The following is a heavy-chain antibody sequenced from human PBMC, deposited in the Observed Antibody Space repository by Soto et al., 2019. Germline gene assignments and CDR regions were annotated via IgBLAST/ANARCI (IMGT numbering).Heavy chain of an antibody. Sequence: PGQGLEWMGWINPNSGGTNYAQKFQGWVTMTRDTSISTAYMELSRLRSDDTAVYYCARGTIAAAGTYYYYGMDVWGQGTTVTVSS. D-gene: IGHD6-13*01. CDR3: ARGTIAAAGTYYYYGMDV. J-gene: IGHJ6*02. V-gene: IGHV1-2*04. CDR2: INPNSGGT.